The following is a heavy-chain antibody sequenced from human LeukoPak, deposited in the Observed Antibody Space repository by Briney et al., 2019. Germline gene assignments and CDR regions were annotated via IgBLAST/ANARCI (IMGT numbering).Heavy chain of an antibody. J-gene: IGHJ4*02. D-gene: IGHD5-12*01. CDR3: ARRGGNSGYDPLDY. Sequence: GGSLRLSCAASGFTFNNYAMTWVRQAPGKGLEWVSTISGSGGIAYYADSVRGRFTISRDNAKNSLYLQMNSLRDEDTAVYYCARRGGNSGYDPLDYWGQGTLVTVSS. CDR1: GFTFNNYA. CDR2: ISGSGGIA. V-gene: IGHV3-23*01.